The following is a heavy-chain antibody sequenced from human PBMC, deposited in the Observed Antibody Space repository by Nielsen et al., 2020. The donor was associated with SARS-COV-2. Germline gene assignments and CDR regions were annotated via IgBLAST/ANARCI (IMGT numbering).Heavy chain of an antibody. CDR1: QYSFISYC. Sequence: GESLKISCKGSQYSFISYCIAWVRQMPGKGLEWMGRIDPSDSYTNYSPSFQGHVTISADKSISTAYLQWSSLKASDTAMYYCVRGDYMDVWGTGTTVTVSS. CDR2: IDPSDSYT. D-gene: IGHD3-16*01. CDR3: VRGDYMDV. J-gene: IGHJ6*03. V-gene: IGHV5-10-1*01.